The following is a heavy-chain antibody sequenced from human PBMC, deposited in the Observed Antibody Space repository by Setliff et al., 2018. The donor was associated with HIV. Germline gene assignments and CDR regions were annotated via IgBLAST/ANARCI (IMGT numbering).Heavy chain of an antibody. J-gene: IGHJ4*02. CDR2: IYPGDFVT. V-gene: IGHV5-51*01. CDR3: TRRRRAPGIEDLEAY. CDR1: GYSFTNYW. Sequence: GESPKISCQASGYSFTNYWIGWVRQMPGKGLEWIGVIYPGDFVTRYGPSFQGQVFISADRSITTAYLQWDSLKASDTAMYYCTRRRRAPGIEDLEAYWGQGTLVTVSS. D-gene: IGHD1-26*01.